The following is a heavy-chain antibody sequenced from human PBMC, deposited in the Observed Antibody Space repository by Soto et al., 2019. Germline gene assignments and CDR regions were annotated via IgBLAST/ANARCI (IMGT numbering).Heavy chain of an antibody. CDR1: GGSISSYY. V-gene: IGHV4-59*08. CDR2: IYYSGST. CDR3: ARLPDSGYDMDWFDP. J-gene: IGHJ5*02. Sequence: SETLSLTCTVSGGSISSYYWSWIRQPPGKGLEWIGYIYYSGSTNYNPSLKSRVTISVDTSKNQFSLKLSSVTAADTAVYYCARLPDSGYDMDWFDPWGQGTLVTVSS. D-gene: IGHD5-12*01.